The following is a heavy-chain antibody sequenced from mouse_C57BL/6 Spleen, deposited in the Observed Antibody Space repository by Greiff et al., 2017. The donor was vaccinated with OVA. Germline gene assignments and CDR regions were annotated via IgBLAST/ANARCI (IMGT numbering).Heavy chain of an antibody. J-gene: IGHJ4*01. CDR3: ARTGGSSPKYYAMDY. D-gene: IGHD1-1*01. Sequence: VQLQQPGAELVMPGASVKLSCKASGYTFTSYWMHWVKQRPGQGLEWIGEIDPSDSYTNYNQKFKGKSTLTVDKSSSTAYMQLSSLTSEDSAVYYCARTGGSSPKYYAMDYWGQGTSVTVSS. V-gene: IGHV1-69*01. CDR2: IDPSDSYT. CDR1: GYTFTSYW.